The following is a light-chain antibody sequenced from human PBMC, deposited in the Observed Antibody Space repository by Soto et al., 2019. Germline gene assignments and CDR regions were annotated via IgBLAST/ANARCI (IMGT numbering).Light chain of an antibody. Sequence: QSVLTQPHSVSGAPGQRVTISCTGSSSNIGAGYNVHWYQQLPRTAPKLLIYGNSNRPSGVPDRFSGSKSGTSASLAITGLQAEDEADYYCQSYDSSLSGWVFGGGTKVTVL. V-gene: IGLV1-40*01. CDR2: GNS. CDR1: SSNIGAGYN. J-gene: IGLJ3*02. CDR3: QSYDSSLSGWV.